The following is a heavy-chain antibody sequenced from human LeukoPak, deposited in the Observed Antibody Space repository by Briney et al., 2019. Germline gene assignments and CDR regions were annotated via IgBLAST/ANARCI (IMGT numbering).Heavy chain of an antibody. D-gene: IGHD3-22*01. J-gene: IGHJ4*02. CDR3: AKSHGYYDSSGYYNYFDY. V-gene: IGHV3-48*01. Sequence: GGSLRLSCAASGFTFSIYSMNWVRQAPGKGLEWVSYISSSSSTIYYADSVKGRFTISRDNAKNSLYLQMNSLRAEDTAVYYCAKSHGYYDSSGYYNYFDYWGQGTLVTVSS. CDR1: GFTFSIYS. CDR2: ISSSSSTI.